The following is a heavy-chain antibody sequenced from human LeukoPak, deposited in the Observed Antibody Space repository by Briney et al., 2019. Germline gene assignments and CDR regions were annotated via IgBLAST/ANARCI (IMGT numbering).Heavy chain of an antibody. CDR3: AKCAAGQRQPPGRCYFDY. J-gene: IGHJ4*02. D-gene: IGHD6-13*01. CDR1: GFTFSRYA. V-gene: IGHV3-23*01. CDR2: ISGSGGST. Sequence: PGGSLRLSCAASGFTFSRYAMSWVRQAPGKGLEWVSAISGSGGSTYYADSVKGRFTISRDNSKNTLYLQMNSLRAEDTAVYYCAKCAAGQRQPPGRCYFDYWGQGTLVTVSS.